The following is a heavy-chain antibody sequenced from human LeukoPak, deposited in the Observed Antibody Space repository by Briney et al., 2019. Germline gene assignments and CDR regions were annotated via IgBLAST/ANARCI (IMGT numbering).Heavy chain of an antibody. CDR3: ASNNHRDGYSYGDYYFDY. Sequence: SETLSLTCIVSGGCISSNSYYWGWIRQPPGKGLEWIGSIYYSGSTYYNPSLKSRVTISVDTSKNQFSLKLRSVTDADTAVYYCASNNHRDGYSYGDYYFDYWGQGTLVTVSS. CDR1: GGCISSNSYY. D-gene: IGHD5-18*01. CDR2: IYYSGST. J-gene: IGHJ4*02. V-gene: IGHV4-39*07.